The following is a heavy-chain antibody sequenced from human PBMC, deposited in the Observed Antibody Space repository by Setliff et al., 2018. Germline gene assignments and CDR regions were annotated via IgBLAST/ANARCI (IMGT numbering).Heavy chain of an antibody. CDR3: ARHALSFDSAWDV. D-gene: IGHD3-9*01. J-gene: IGHJ6*04. V-gene: IGHV4-59*08. Sequence: PSETLSLTCSVSGGSISSYHWSWIRQPPGKGLEWIGSTYSSGSTNYNPALKSRVTISLDTSKNQFSLNLNSATAADTAVYYCARHALSFDSAWDVWGKGTTVTVSS. CDR2: TYSSGST. CDR1: GGSISSYH.